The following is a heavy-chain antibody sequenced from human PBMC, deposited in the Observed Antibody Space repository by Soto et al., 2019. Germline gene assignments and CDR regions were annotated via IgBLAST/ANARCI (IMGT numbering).Heavy chain of an antibody. D-gene: IGHD2-2*01. J-gene: IGHJ5*02. CDR1: GITFSSYA. CDR3: AKDAAYIVVVPADHAGFDP. CDR2: ISGSGGDT. V-gene: IGHV3-23*01. Sequence: EVQLLESGGGLVQPGGSLRLSCAAPGITFSSYAMNWVRQAPGKGLEWVSGISGSGGDTYYADSVKGRFTISRDNSKNTLFLQMNSRRAEDTAVDYCAKDAAYIVVVPADHAGFDPWGQGTLVTVSS.